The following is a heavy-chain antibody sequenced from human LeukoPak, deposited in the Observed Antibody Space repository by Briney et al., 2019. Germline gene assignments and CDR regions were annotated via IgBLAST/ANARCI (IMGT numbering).Heavy chain of an antibody. V-gene: IGHV4-59*01. CDR2: IYYSGST. Sequence: SETLVLTFTVFGGSISSYYWSWIRQPPGKGLEWIGYIYYSGSTNYNPSLKSRVTISVDTSKNQFSLKLSSVTAADTAVYYCAREVLVGATSWFDPWGQGTLATVSS. CDR1: GGSISSYY. CDR3: AREVLVGATSWFDP. D-gene: IGHD1-26*01. J-gene: IGHJ5*02.